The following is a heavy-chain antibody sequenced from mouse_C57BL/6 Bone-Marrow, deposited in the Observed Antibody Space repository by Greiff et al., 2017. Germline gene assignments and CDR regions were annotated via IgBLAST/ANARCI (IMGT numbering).Heavy chain of an antibody. CDR3: ARYYYGGGYDAY. CDR2: IDPSDSYT. D-gene: IGHD1-1*01. CDR1: GYTFTSYW. Sequence: VQLQQSGAELVRPGTSVKLSCKASGYTFTSYWMHWVKQRPGQGLEWIGVIDPSDSYTNYNQKFKGKATLTVDTSSSTAYMQLSSLTSEDSAVYYCARYYYGGGYDAYWGQGTLVTVSA. J-gene: IGHJ3*01. V-gene: IGHV1-59*01.